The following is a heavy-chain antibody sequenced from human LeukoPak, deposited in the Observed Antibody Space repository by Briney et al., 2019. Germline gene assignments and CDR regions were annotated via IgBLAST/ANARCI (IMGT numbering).Heavy chain of an antibody. CDR2: MNPNSGNT. Sequence: GASVKVSCKASGYTFTSYDINWVRQATGQGLEWMGWMNPNSGNTGYAQKFQGRVTITRNTSISTAYMELSSLRSEDTAVYYCATVGPGCSGGSCYWVVDPWGQGTLVTVSS. CDR3: ATVGPGCSGGSCYWVVDP. V-gene: IGHV1-8*03. D-gene: IGHD2-15*01. CDR1: GYTFTSYD. J-gene: IGHJ5*02.